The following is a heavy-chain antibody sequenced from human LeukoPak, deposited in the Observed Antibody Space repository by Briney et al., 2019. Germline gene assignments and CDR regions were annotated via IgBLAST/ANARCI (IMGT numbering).Heavy chain of an antibody. J-gene: IGHJ6*03. V-gene: IGHV4-30-2*01. D-gene: IGHD2-2*01. Sequence: SETLSLTCTVSGGSISSGGYYWSWIRQPPGKGLEWIGYIYHSGSTYYNPSLKSRVTISVDRSKNQFSLKLSSVTAADTAVYYCARERWGYCSSTSCYYYYMDVWGKGTTVTVSS. CDR3: ARERWGYCSSTSCYYYYMDV. CDR2: IYHSGST. CDR1: GGSISSGGYY.